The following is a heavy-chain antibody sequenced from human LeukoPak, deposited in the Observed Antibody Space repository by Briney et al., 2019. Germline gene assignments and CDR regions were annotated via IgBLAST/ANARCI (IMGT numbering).Heavy chain of an antibody. CDR3: ARMSSGYYDDY. V-gene: IGHV3-48*01. CDR2: ISRSATTI. D-gene: IGHD3-22*01. Sequence: GGSRRLSCVASGFTFTTFGMNWVRQAPGKGLEWVSYISRSATTIYYADSVKGRFTISRDDAKSSLYLQMNSLRAEDTALYYCARMSSGYYDDYWGQGTLVTVSS. CDR1: GFTFTTFG. J-gene: IGHJ4*02.